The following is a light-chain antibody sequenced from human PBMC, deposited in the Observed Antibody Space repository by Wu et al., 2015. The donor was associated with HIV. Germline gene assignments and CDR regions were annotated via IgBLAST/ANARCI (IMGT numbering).Light chain of an antibody. J-gene: IGKJ2*01. CDR3: QQRSNWPRT. CDR2: GAS. CDR1: QSVSSSY. V-gene: IGKV3D-20*02. Sequence: EVVLTQSPGTLSLSPGERATLSCRASQSVSSSYLAWYQQKPGQAPRLLIYGASSRATGIPDRFSGSGSGTDFTLTISSLEPEDSAVYYCQQRSNWPRTFGQGTKVEIK.